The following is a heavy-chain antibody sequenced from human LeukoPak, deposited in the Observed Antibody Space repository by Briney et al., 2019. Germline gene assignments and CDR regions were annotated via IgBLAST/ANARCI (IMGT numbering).Heavy chain of an antibody. CDR3: ARLPQRSDILTSYANSFDY. J-gene: IGHJ4*02. V-gene: IGHV4-59*04. Sequence: SETLSLTCTVSDDSFSSYYWTWLRQPPGKGLEWIGNIYYSGSTYYNPSLNSRVTISVDTSKNRFSLKLTSVTAADTAVFYCARLPQRSDILTSYANSFDYWGQGTLVTVSS. D-gene: IGHD3-9*01. CDR2: IYYSGST. CDR1: DDSFSSYY.